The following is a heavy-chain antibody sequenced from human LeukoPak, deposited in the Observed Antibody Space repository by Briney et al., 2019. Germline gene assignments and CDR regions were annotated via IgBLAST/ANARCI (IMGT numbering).Heavy chain of an antibody. CDR2: INSDGSEG. Sequence: PGGSLRLSCAASGISLSNYGMSWVRQAPGKGLEWVASINSDGSEGYYADVVKGRFTISRDNAKNSLYLQINSLRAEDTAVYYCARSSYSSSSSVWGQGTMVTVSS. D-gene: IGHD6-6*01. CDR3: ARSSYSSSSSV. V-gene: IGHV3-7*03. CDR1: GISLSNYG. J-gene: IGHJ3*01.